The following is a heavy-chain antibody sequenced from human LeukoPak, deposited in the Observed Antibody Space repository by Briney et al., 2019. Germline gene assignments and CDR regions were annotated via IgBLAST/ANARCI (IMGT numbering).Heavy chain of an antibody. CDR3: ARDRGVATIVSYYYYMDV. D-gene: IGHD5-12*01. J-gene: IGHJ6*03. CDR1: GGSISSYY. Sequence: PSETLSLTCTVSGGSISSYYWSWIRQPAGKGLEWIGRIYTSGSTNYNPSLKSRVTMSVDTSKNQFSLKLSSVTAADTAVYYCARDRGVATIVSYYYYMDVWGKGTTVTISS. CDR2: IYTSGST. V-gene: IGHV4-4*07.